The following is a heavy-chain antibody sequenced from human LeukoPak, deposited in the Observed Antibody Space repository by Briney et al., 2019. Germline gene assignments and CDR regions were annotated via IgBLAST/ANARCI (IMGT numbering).Heavy chain of an antibody. V-gene: IGHV3-33*01. CDR2: IWYDGSNK. Sequence: GRSLRLSCAASGFTFSNYAMPWVRQAPGKGLEWVAVIWYDGSNKYYADSVKGRFTISRDNSKNTLSLQMNSLRAEDTAVYYCARDSDDCSSNSWQLDYWGQGTLVTVSS. D-gene: IGHD2-2*01. CDR3: ARDSDDCSSNSWQLDY. J-gene: IGHJ4*02. CDR1: GFTFSNYA.